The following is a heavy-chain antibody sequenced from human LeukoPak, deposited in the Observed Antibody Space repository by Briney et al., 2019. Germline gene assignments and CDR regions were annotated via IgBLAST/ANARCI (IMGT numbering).Heavy chain of an antibody. Sequence: GGSLRLSCAASGFTFSSYRMNWVRQAPGKGLEWVSSISSSSSYIYYADSVKGRFTISRDNAKNSLYLQMNSLRAEDTAVYYCARLVEDKGFDPWGQGTLVTVSS. CDR3: ARLVEDKGFDP. J-gene: IGHJ5*02. V-gene: IGHV3-21*01. CDR1: GFTFSSYR. CDR2: ISSSSSYI. D-gene: IGHD1-26*01.